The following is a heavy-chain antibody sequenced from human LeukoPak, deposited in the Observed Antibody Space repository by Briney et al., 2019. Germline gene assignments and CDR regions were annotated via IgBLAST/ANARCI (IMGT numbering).Heavy chain of an antibody. CDR2: ISGSGGST. J-gene: IGHJ4*02. D-gene: IGHD3-22*01. Sequence: GGSLRLSCVPSGFSFSNYAMSWVRQAPGKGLEWVSSISGSGGSTHYADSVKGRFTISRDKTKNTLYLQMNSLRAEDTAVYYCAKSSYYDASGYYRECYFDYWGQGTLVTVSS. CDR3: AKSSYYDASGYYRECYFDY. CDR1: GFSFSNYA. V-gene: IGHV3-23*01.